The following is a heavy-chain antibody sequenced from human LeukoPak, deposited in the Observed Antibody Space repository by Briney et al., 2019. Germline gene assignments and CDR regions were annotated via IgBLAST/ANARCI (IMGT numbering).Heavy chain of an antibody. D-gene: IGHD3-10*01. Sequence: SETLSLTCAVSGGSFSGYYWSWIRQPPGKGLEWIGEINHSGSTNYNPSLKSRVTISVDTSKNQFSLKLSSVTAADTAVYYCARDGLWFGELLYTKPLDYWGQGTLVTVSS. J-gene: IGHJ4*02. CDR1: GGSFSGYY. CDR3: ARDGLWFGELLYTKPLDY. V-gene: IGHV4-34*01. CDR2: INHSGST.